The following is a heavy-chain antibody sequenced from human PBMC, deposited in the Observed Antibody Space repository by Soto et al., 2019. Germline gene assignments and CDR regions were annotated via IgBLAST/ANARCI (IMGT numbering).Heavy chain of an antibody. D-gene: IGHD2-21*02. J-gene: IGHJ4*03. CDR1: GYTFTSYA. V-gene: IGHV1-3*01. CDR2: INAGNGNT. Sequence: GASVKVSCKACGYTFTSYAMHWVRQAPGQRLEWMGWINAGNGNTKYSQKFQGRVTITRDTSASTAYMELSSLRSEDTAVYYCARSIVVVTALDYWGQGTTVTVSS. CDR3: ARSIVVVTALDY.